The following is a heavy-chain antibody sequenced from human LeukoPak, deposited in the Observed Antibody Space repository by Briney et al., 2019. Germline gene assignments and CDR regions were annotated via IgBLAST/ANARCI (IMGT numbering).Heavy chain of an antibody. CDR1: GYTFTSYY. Sequence: GASVKVSCKASGYTFTSYYMHWVRQAPGQGLEWMGIINPSGGSTNYAQKFQGRVTMTRDTSISTAYMELSRLRSDDTAVYYCARDTNGYPDYWGQGTLVTVSS. V-gene: IGHV1-2*02. CDR2: INPSGGST. CDR3: ARDTNGYPDY. D-gene: IGHD6-25*01. J-gene: IGHJ4*02.